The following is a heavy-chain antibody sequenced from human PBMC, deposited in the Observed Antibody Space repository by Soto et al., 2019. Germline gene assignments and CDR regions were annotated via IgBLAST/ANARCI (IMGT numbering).Heavy chain of an antibody. V-gene: IGHV3-21*01. CDR1: GFTFSSST. CDR3: ARDLGEVSAI. J-gene: IGHJ4*02. Sequence: GGSLRLSCVASGFTFSSSTMICFRQAPGKGLEWVSAISSSSSYIYYADSLKGRFSISRDNAKNSLYLQMHSLRAEDTALYYCARDLGEVSAIWGQGDLVTVSS. CDR2: ISSSSSYI. D-gene: IGHD3-10*01.